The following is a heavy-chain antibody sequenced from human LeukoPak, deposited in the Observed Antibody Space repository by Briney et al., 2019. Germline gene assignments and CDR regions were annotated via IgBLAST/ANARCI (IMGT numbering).Heavy chain of an antibody. CDR2: ISGSGGST. D-gene: IGHD3-22*01. CDR1: GFTFSSYA. V-gene: IGHV3-23*01. Sequence: GGSLRLSCAASGFTFSSYAMSWVRQAPGKGLEWVSAISGSGGSTYYADSVKGRSTISRDNSKNTLYLQMNSLRAEDTAVYYCAKGGFLTYYYDSSGYYFDYWGQGTLVTVSS. CDR3: AKGGFLTYYYDSSGYYFDY. J-gene: IGHJ4*02.